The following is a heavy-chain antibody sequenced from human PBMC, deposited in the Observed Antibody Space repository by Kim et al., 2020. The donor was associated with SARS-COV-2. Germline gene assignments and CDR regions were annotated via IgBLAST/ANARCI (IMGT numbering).Heavy chain of an antibody. Sequence: SETLSLTCAVYGGSFSGYYWSWIRQPPGKGLEWIGEINHSGSTNYNPSLKSRVTISVDTSKNQFSLKLSSVTAADTAVYYCARDTAAAMMRGFDYWGQGT. CDR1: GGSFSGYY. CDR2: INHSGST. D-gene: IGHD6-13*01. V-gene: IGHV4-34*01. CDR3: ARDTAAAMMRGFDY. J-gene: IGHJ4*02.